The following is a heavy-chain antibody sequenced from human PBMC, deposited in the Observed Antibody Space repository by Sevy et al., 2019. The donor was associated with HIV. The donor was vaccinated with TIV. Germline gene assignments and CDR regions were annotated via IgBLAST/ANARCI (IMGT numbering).Heavy chain of an antibody. CDR2: FDPEDGET. CDR3: ATSRSRAGKFYYYGSGSYPLHFDW. CDR1: GYTLTELS. Sequence: ASVKVSCKVSGYTLTELSMHWVRQAPGKGLEWMGGFDPEDGETIYAQKFQGRVTMTEDTSTDTAYMELSSLRSEDTAVYYCATSRSRAGKFYYYGSGSYPLHFDWWGQGTLVTVSS. J-gene: IGHJ4*02. V-gene: IGHV1-24*01. D-gene: IGHD3-10*01.